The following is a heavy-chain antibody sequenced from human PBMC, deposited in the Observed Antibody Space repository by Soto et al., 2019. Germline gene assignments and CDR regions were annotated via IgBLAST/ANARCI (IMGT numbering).Heavy chain of an antibody. J-gene: IGHJ4*02. CDR3: ASIAVAGPEWPSPRFRDY. CDR1: GFTFSSYS. Sequence: EVQLVESGGGLVKPGGSLRLSCAASGFTFSSYSMNWVRQAPGKGLEWVSSISSSSSYIYYADSVKGRFTISRDNAKNSLYLQMNSLRAEDTAVYYCASIAVAGPEWPSPRFRDYWGQGTLVTVSS. CDR2: ISSSSSYI. D-gene: IGHD6-19*01. V-gene: IGHV3-21*01.